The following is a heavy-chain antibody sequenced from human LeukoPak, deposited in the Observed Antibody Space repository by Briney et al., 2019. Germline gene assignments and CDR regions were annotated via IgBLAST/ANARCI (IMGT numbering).Heavy chain of an antibody. Sequence: SETLSLTCAVYDGSFSGYYWSWIRQPPGKGLEWIGEINHSGSTNYNPSLKSRVTISVDTSKNQFSLKLSSVTAADTAVYYCARDTYYYDSSGYYSGRSYYFGYWGQGTLVTVSS. J-gene: IGHJ4*02. V-gene: IGHV4-34*01. D-gene: IGHD3-22*01. CDR3: ARDTYYYDSSGYYSGRSYYFGY. CDR1: DGSFSGYY. CDR2: INHSGST.